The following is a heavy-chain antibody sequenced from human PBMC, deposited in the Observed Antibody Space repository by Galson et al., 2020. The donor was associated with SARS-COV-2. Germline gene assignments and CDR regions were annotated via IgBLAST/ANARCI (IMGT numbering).Heavy chain of an antibody. D-gene: IGHD3-22*01. J-gene: IGHJ6*02. CDR3: ARDSRAYETEHYYYYGMDV. CDR2: IKQDGSEK. CDR1: GFTFSSYW. Sequence: GGSLRLSCAASGFTFSSYWMSWVRQAPGRGLEWVANIKQDGSEKYYVDSVKGRFTISRDNAKNSLYLKMNSLRAEDTAVYYCARDSRAYETEHYYYYGMDVWGQGTTVTVSS. V-gene: IGHV3-7*01.